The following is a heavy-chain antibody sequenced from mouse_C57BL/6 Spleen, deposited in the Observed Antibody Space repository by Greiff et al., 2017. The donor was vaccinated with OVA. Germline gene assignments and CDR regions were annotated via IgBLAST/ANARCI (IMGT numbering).Heavy chain of an antibody. D-gene: IGHD1-1*01. CDR1: GYTFTSYG. Sequence: VQLQQSGAELARPGASVKLSCKASGYTFTSYGISWVKQRTGQGLEWIGVIYPRSGNTYYNEKFKGKATLTADKSSSTAYMELRSLTSEDSAVYFATSANYPGCYFDYWGQGTTLTVSS. V-gene: IGHV1-81*01. CDR2: IYPRSGNT. CDR3: TSANYPGCYFDY. J-gene: IGHJ2*01.